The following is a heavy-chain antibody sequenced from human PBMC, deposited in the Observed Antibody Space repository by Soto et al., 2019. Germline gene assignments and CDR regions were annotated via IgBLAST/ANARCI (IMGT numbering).Heavy chain of an antibody. CDR1: GFTFSSYW. D-gene: IGHD6-19*01. Sequence: GGSLRLSCAASGFTFSSYWMSWVRQAPGKGLEWVANIKQDGSEKYYVDSVKGRFTISRDNAKNSLYLQMNSLRAEDTAVYYCARDGIAVAGNYYYYYGMDVWGQGTTVTVSS. CDR3: ARDGIAVAGNYYYYYGMDV. CDR2: IKQDGSEK. J-gene: IGHJ6*02. V-gene: IGHV3-7*05.